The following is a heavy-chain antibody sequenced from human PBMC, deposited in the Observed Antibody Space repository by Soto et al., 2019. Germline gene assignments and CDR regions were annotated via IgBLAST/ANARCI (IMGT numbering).Heavy chain of an antibody. J-gene: IGHJ3*02. CDR1: GGTFSSYA. D-gene: IGHD6-13*01. Sequence: ASVKVSCKASGGTFSSYAISWVRQAPGQGLEWMGGIIPIFGTANYAQKFQGRVTITADESTSTAYMELSSLRSEDTAVYYCARDQPDIAAAEDDAFDIWGQGTMVTVS. V-gene: IGHV1-69*13. CDR2: IIPIFGTA. CDR3: ARDQPDIAAAEDDAFDI.